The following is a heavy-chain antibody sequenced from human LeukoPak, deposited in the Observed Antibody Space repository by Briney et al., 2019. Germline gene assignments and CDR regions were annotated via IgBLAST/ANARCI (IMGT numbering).Heavy chain of an antibody. D-gene: IGHD7-27*01. Sequence: SETLSLTCTVSGGSIRSSHWSWIRQPAGKGLEWIAIIYNSGGTNYNPSLKSRVTISRDTSKNQFSPTLTSVTAADTAVYYCASDLTVPPYNWFDPWGQGTLVTVSS. CDR3: ASDLTVPPYNWFDP. V-gene: IGHV4-4*07. CDR2: IYNSGGT. J-gene: IGHJ5*02. CDR1: GGSIRSSH.